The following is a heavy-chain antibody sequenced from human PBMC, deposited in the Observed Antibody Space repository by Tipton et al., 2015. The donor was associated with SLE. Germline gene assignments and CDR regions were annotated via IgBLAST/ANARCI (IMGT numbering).Heavy chain of an antibody. Sequence: TLSLTCTVSGDSIISSYWSWIRQPPGKGLEWIGYIYYSGTTNYNPSLKSRVTISVDTSKNQVSLKLTSVTAADTALYYCVRYMTKVTPYNYYGLDVWGQGTTVIVSS. CDR2: IYYSGTT. V-gene: IGHV4-59*08. D-gene: IGHD4-17*01. J-gene: IGHJ6*02. CDR1: GDSIISSY. CDR3: VRYMTKVTPYNYYGLDV.